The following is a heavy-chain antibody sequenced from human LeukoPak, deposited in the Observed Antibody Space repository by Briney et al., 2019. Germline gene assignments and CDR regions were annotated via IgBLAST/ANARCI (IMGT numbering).Heavy chain of an antibody. V-gene: IGHV3-21*01. Sequence: GGSLRLSCVASGFTFSSYSMNWVRQAPGKGLEWVSSISSSSSYIYYADSVKGRFTISRDNAKNSLYLQMNSLRAEDTAVYYCAKVYSSSSFDGMDVWGQGTTVTVSS. D-gene: IGHD6-6*01. CDR1: GFTFSSYS. J-gene: IGHJ6*02. CDR2: ISSSSSYI. CDR3: AKVYSSSSFDGMDV.